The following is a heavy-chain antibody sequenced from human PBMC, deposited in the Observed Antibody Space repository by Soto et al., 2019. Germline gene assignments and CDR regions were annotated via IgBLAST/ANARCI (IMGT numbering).Heavy chain of an antibody. V-gene: IGHV1-69*01. D-gene: IGHD1-26*01. Sequence: QVQLVQSGAEVKKPGSSVKVSCKASGGTFSSYSINWVRQAHGQGLEWMGEIIPIFGTANYAQKFQGRVTITADESTSTAYMELRSLRSEDTAVYYCARDGGRHSGGIDYGGQGTLVNVSS. CDR2: IIPIFGTA. CDR3: ARDGGRHSGGIDY. J-gene: IGHJ4*02. CDR1: GGTFSSYS.